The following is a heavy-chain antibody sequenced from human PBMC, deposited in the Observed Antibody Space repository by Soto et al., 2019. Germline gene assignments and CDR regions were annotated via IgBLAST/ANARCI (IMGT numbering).Heavy chain of an antibody. V-gene: IGHV3-66*01. CDR3: VRDQSLVTTT. J-gene: IGHJ4*02. Sequence: GGSLKLSCAASGFTVSSEYMSWVRQAPGKGLEWVSVIYIGGNTFYADSVKGRFTISRDNSKNTLYLQMNNLRVEDTAIYYCVRDQSLVTTTWGQGTLVTVSS. D-gene: IGHD4-17*01. CDR1: GFTVSSEY. CDR2: IYIGGNT.